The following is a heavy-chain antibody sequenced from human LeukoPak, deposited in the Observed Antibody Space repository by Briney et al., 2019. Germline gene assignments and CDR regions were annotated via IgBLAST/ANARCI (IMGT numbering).Heavy chain of an antibody. J-gene: IGHJ4*02. CDR3: ARGLGFGELFPWAY. CDR1: GFTFSSYG. D-gene: IGHD3-10*01. Sequence: GRSLRLSCAASGFTFSSYGMHWVRQAPGKGLEWVAVIWYDGSNKYYADSVKGRFTISRDNSKNTLYLQMNSLRAEDTAVYYCARGLGFGELFPWAYWGQGTLVTVSS. CDR2: IWYDGSNK. V-gene: IGHV3-33*01.